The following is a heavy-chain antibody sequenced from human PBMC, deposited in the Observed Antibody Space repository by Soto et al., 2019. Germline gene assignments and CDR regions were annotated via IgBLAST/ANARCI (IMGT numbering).Heavy chain of an antibody. CDR2: IYHSGST. CDR1: GGSISSGGYS. J-gene: IGHJ5*02. D-gene: IGHD4-4*01. Sequence: SETLSLTCAVSGGSISSGGYSWSWIRQPPGKGLEWIGYIYHSGSTYYKPSLKSRVTISVDRSKNQVVLTMTNMDPVDTATYYCAHSRSIWFDPWGQGTLVTVSS. CDR3: AHSRSIWFDP. V-gene: IGHV4-30-2*02.